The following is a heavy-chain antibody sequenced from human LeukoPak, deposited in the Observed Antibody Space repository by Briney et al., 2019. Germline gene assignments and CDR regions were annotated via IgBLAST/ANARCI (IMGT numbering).Heavy chain of an antibody. CDR3: ARDLGYGDHFWFDP. Sequence: SSQTLSLTCTVSGGSISSGDYYWSWIRQPPGKGLEWIGYIYYSGSTYYTPSLKSRVTMSLDTSKNQFSLKLTSVTAADTAVYFCARDLGYGDHFWFDPWGQGTLVTVSS. CDR1: GGSISSGDYY. CDR2: IYYSGST. J-gene: IGHJ5*02. D-gene: IGHD4-17*01. V-gene: IGHV4-30-4*08.